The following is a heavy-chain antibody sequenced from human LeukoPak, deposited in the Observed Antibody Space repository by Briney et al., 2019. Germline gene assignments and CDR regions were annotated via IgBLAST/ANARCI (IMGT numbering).Heavy chain of an antibody. CDR2: IKQDGSEK. V-gene: IGHV3-7*05. CDR3: ASHQVTAAPGMNFDS. CDR1: GFTFSSYW. J-gene: IGHJ4*02. Sequence: PGGSLRLSCAAAGFTFSSYWMTWVRQAPGKGLEWVANIKQDGSEKYYVDSVKGRFTISRDNAKNSLYLQMNSLRAEDTAVYYCASHQVTAAPGMNFDSWGQGTLVTVSS. D-gene: IGHD6-13*01.